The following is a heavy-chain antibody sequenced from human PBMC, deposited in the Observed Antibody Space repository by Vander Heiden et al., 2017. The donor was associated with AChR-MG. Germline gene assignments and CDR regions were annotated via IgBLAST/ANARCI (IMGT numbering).Heavy chain of an antibody. CDR3: WRFNPMVRGFDY. D-gene: IGHD3-10*01. J-gene: IGHJ4*02. V-gene: IGHV4-59*01. CDR1: GGSISSYY. Sequence: QVQLQESGPGLVKPSETLSLTCTVSGGSISSYYWSWIRQPPGKGLEWIGYIYYSGSTNYNPPLKSRVTISVDTPKTQSSLMLSSLTQADPAVYYCWRFNPMVRGFDYWVQGPLVTVSS. CDR2: IYYSGST.